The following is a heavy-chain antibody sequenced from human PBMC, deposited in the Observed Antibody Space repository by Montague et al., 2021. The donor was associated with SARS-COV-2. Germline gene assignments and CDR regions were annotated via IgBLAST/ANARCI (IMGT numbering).Heavy chain of an antibody. J-gene: IGHJ6*02. Sequence: SETLSLTCIVSGGSINSFYWGWIRQPPGKGLEWIGYIYHSGTTHXSPSLESRVAISLDTSKNQFSLTLNSVTAADTAVYYCARPSMVSRNYYYYGIDVWGQGTTVTVSS. D-gene: IGHD2-21*01. CDR2: IYHSGTT. V-gene: IGHV4-59*01. CDR3: ARPSMVSRNYYYYGIDV. CDR1: GGSINSFY.